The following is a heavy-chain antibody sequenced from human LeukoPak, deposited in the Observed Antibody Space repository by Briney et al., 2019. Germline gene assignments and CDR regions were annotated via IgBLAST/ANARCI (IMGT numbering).Heavy chain of an antibody. D-gene: IGHD3-9*01. J-gene: IGHJ6*02. CDR2: ISSTSTTL. V-gene: IGHV3-48*01. CDR1: GFTFSSSS. CDR3: ARLEEDYDILTGYYPRPDYGMDV. Sequence: PGGSLRLSCAASGFTFSSSSMNWVRQAPGKGLEWVSYISSTSTTLYYADSVRGRFTIYRDNAKNSLYLQMNSLRAEDTAVYDCARLEEDYDILTGYYPRPDYGMDVWGQGTTVTVSS.